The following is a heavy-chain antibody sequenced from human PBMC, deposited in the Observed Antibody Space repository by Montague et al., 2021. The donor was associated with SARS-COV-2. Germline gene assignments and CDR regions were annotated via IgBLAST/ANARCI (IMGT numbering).Heavy chain of an antibody. CDR3: ARIPNDSWYVSYFDY. CDR1: GLPLSTSGLC. CDR2: XDWXDDK. D-gene: IGHD6-13*01. V-gene: IGHV2-70*01. Sequence: PALVKPTQTLTLTCTLSGLPLSTSGLCVGWIRPPPGKALEWLALXDWXDDKYYSPSLKTRLSISKDTSKNQVVLTMANMEPVDTATYYCARIPNDSWYVSYFDYWGQGILVTVSS. J-gene: IGHJ4*02.